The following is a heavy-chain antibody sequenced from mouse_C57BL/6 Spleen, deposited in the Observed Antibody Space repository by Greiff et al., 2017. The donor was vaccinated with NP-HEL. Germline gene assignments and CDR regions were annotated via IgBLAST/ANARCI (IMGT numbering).Heavy chain of an antibody. CDR2: IYPGDGDT. D-gene: IGHD3-2*02. CDR3: ASPDSSGYYYAD. J-gene: IGHJ2*01. Sequence: VKLVESGPELVKPGASVKISCKASGYAFSSSWMNWVKQRPGKGLEWIGRIYPGDGDTNYNGKFKGKATLTADKSSSTAYMQHSSLASEDSAVYFCASPDSSGYYYADWGQGTTLTVSS. V-gene: IGHV1-82*01. CDR1: GYAFSSSW.